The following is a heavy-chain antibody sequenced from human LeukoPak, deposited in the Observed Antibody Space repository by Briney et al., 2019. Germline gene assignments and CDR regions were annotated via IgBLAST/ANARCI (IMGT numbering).Heavy chain of an antibody. Sequence: GGSLRLSYAASGVTFSTYVMSRVRQAPGKGLEWVSTISGSGNYTFYVDSVKGRFTISRDNSRDKVYLQMTSLRVEDTALYYCAKGSTSSSYSGLDVWGQGTTVTVSS. J-gene: IGHJ6*02. CDR1: GVTFSTYV. CDR3: AKGSTSSSYSGLDV. V-gene: IGHV3-23*01. D-gene: IGHD6-6*01. CDR2: ISGSGNYT.